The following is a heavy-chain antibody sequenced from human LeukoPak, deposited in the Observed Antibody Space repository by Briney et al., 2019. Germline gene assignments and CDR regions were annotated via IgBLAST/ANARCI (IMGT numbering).Heavy chain of an antibody. D-gene: IGHD3-10*01. J-gene: IGHJ4*02. CDR3: TNGWFGELFSPNDY. CDR1: GFTFGDYA. Sequence: GGSLRLSCTASGFTFGDYAMSWVRQAPGKGLEWVGFIRSKAYGGTTEYAASVKGRFTISRDDSKSIAYLQMNSLKTEDTAVYYCTNGWFGELFSPNDYWGQGTLVTVSS. CDR2: IRSKAYGGTT. V-gene: IGHV3-49*04.